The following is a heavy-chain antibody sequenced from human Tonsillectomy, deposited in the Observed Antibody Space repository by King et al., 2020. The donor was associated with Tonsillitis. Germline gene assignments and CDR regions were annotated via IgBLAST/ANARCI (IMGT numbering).Heavy chain of an antibody. V-gene: IGHV3-21*01. CDR2: ISSSSSYI. D-gene: IGHD6-13*01. Sequence: VQLVESGGGLVKPGGSLRLSCAASGFTFSSYSMNWVRQAPGKGLEWVSSISSSSSYIYYADSVKGRFTISRDNAKNSLYLQMNSLRAEDTAVYYCARDPGIAAAGTEQHWGQGTLVTVSS. J-gene: IGHJ1*01. CDR1: GFTFSSYS. CDR3: ARDPGIAAAGTEQH.